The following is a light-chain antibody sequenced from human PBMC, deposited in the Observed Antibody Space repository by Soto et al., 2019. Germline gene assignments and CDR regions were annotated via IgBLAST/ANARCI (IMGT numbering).Light chain of an antibody. V-gene: IGKV3-15*01. CDR3: QQHNTWPWT. CDR1: RSVSSK. J-gene: IGKJ1*01. CDR2: AAS. Sequence: EMVMTQSPATLSVSPGERATLSCRASRSVSSKLAWYQQKPGQAPRLLIYAASTSATGIPARFSGSGSGTEFTLTISSLQSEDFAVYFCQQHNTWPWTFGQGTKVEIK.